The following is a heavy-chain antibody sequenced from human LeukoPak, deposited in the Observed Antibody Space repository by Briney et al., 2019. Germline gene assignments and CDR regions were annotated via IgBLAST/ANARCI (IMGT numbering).Heavy chain of an antibody. CDR1: GYTFTHYA. V-gene: IGHV7-4-1*02. CDR2: INTNTGKP. D-gene: IGHD1-26*01. CDR3: ARGQWELQRSFDY. J-gene: IGHJ4*02. Sequence: ASVKVSCKASGYTFTHYAVNWLRQAPGQGLEWMGWINTNTGKPMYAQGFTGRFVFSLDTSVSTAYLQISSLKTEDTAVYYCARGQWELQRSFDYWGQGTLVTVSS.